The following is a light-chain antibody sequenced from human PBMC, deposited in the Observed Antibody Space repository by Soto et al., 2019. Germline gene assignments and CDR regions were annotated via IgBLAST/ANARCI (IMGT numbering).Light chain of an antibody. V-gene: IGLV4-69*01. J-gene: IGLJ1*01. CDR3: QTWGTGPYV. CDR1: SGHSSYA. CDR2: VNSDGGH. Sequence: QSVLTQSPSASASLGASVKLTCTLSSGHSSYAIAWHQQQPEKGPRYLMKVNSDGGHSKGDGIPDRFSGSSSGAERYLTISSLQSGDEADYYCQTWGTGPYVFGTGTKLTVL.